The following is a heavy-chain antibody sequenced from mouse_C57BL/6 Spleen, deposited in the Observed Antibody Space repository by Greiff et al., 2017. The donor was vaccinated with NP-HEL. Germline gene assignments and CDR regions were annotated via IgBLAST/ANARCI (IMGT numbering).Heavy chain of an antibody. Sequence: VQLKESGPELVKPGASVKISCKASGYSFTGYYMNWVKQSPEKSLEWIGEINPSTGGTTYNQKFKAKATLTVDKSSSTAYMQLKSLTSEDSAVYYCARAPFYFDYWGQGTTLTVSS. J-gene: IGHJ2*01. CDR3: ARAPFYFDY. V-gene: IGHV1-42*01. CDR1: GYSFTGYY. CDR2: INPSTGGT.